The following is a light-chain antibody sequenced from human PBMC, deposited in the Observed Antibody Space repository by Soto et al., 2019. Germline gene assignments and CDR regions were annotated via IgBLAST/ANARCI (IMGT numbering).Light chain of an antibody. V-gene: IGKV3-15*01. J-gene: IGKJ2*01. Sequence: EIVMTQYPATLSVSPGDRVTLSCRASQSVSSNLAWYHHKPGQPPRRLIYGISTRATGIPARFIGSGSGTAFTLTISSLQSEEVAVYYCQHHNSWFMYTVGRGDKRDI. CDR3: QHHNSWFMYT. CDR1: QSVSSN. CDR2: GIS.